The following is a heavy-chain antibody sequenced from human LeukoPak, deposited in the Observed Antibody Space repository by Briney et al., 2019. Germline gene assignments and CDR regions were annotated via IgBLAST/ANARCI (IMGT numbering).Heavy chain of an antibody. CDR3: ARETTVVTPGRSDVFDI. J-gene: IGHJ3*02. CDR1: GGTFSSYA. Sequence: GASVKVSCKASGGTFSSYAISWVRQAPGQGLEWMGRIIPILGIANYAQKFQGRVTITADKSTSTAYMELSSLRSEDTAVYYCARETTVVTPGRSDVFDIWGQGTMVTVSS. V-gene: IGHV1-69*04. D-gene: IGHD4-23*01. CDR2: IIPILGIA.